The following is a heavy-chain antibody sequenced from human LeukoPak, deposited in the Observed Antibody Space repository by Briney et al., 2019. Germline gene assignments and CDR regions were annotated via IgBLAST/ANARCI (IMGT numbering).Heavy chain of an antibody. J-gene: IGHJ4*02. CDR3: AKPSQGYCSSTSCYPPPDY. CDR1: AFTFSSQS. Sequence: GGSLRLSCVASAFTFSSQSMNWVRQAPGKGLEWVSYISSGSSTIYYADSVKGRFTISRDNARNTLYLQMNSLRAEDTAVYYCAKPSQGYCSSTSCYPPPDYWGQGTLVTVSS. V-gene: IGHV3-48*01. CDR2: ISSGSSTI. D-gene: IGHD2-2*01.